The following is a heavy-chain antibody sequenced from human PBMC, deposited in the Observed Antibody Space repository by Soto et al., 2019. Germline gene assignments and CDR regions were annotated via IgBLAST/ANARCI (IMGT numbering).Heavy chain of an antibody. CDR3: ATMKKPRGYYYGLNV. V-gene: IGHV4-4*02. CDR1: GDSVRSSNW. Sequence: PSETLSLTCAVSGDSVRSSNWWTWVRQSPGKGLGWIGEIYHLGGTNYNPSLKSRVTISVGMAKNQVSLKLSSVTAADTAVYYCATMKKPRGYYYGLNVWGQGTTVTVSS. CDR2: IYHLGGT. J-gene: IGHJ6*02.